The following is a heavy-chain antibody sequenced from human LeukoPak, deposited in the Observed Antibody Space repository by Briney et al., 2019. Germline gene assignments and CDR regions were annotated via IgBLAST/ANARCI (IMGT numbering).Heavy chain of an antibody. V-gene: IGHV4-59*01. CDR2: IYYSGST. J-gene: IGHJ4*02. CDR3: ASLTGDGY. CDR1: GGSISSYY. D-gene: IGHD7-27*01. Sequence: SETLSLACTVSGGSISSYYWSWIRQPPGKGLEWIGYIYYSGSTNYNPSLKSRVTISVDTSKNQFSLKLSSVTAADTAVYYCASLTGDGYWRQGTLVTVSS.